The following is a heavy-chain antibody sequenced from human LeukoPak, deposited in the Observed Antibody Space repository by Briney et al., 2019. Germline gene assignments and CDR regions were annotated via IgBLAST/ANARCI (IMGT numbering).Heavy chain of an antibody. J-gene: IGHJ4*02. CDR3: ASPWSSGGFDY. CDR2: IYYSGST. V-gene: IGHV4-39*01. Sequence: PSETLSLTCTVSGGSISSYYWSWIRQPPGKGLEWIGSIYYSGSTSYNTSLKSRVTISVDTPKNQFSLKLSSVTAADTAVYYCASPWSSGGFDYWGQGTLVTVSS. CDR1: GGSISSYY. D-gene: IGHD6-19*01.